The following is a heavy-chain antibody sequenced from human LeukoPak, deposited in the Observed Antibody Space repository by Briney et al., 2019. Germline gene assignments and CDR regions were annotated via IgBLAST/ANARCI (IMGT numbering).Heavy chain of an antibody. Sequence: GASVKVSCKASGYTFTGYYMHWVRQAPGQGLEWMGWINPNSGGTNYAQKFQGRVTMTRDTSISTAYMELSSLRSEDMAVYYCARSGKNYYYYYMDVWGKGTTVTVSS. CDR2: INPNSGGT. CDR3: ARSGKNYYYYYMDV. CDR1: GYTFTGYY. V-gene: IGHV1-2*02. J-gene: IGHJ6*03.